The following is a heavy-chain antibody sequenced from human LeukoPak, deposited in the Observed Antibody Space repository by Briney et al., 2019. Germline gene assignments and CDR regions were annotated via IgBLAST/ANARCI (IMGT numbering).Heavy chain of an antibody. CDR3: ANRYCSGGSCYLDY. CDR1: GFTFSSYA. V-gene: IGHV3-23*01. Sequence: GGSLRLSCAASGFTFSSYAMNWVRQAPGKGLEWVSAISGSGGSTYYADSVKGRFTISRDNSKNTLYLQMNSLRAEDTAVYYCANRYCSGGSCYLDYWGQGTLVTGSS. J-gene: IGHJ4*02. CDR2: ISGSGGST. D-gene: IGHD2-15*01.